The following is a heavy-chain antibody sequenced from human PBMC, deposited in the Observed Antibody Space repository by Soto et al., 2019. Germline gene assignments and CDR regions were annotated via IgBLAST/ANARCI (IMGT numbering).Heavy chain of an antibody. CDR3: ARGVGESLDYYYGMDV. J-gene: IGHJ6*02. D-gene: IGHD3-10*01. CDR1: GYTFTSYC. CDR2: IIPIFGTA. Sequence: GASVKVSCKASGYTFTSYCISWVRHAPGQGLEWMGWIIPIFGTANYAQKFQGRVTITADESTSTAYMELSSLRSEDTAVYYCARGVGESLDYYYGMDVWGQGTTVTVSS. V-gene: IGHV1-69*13.